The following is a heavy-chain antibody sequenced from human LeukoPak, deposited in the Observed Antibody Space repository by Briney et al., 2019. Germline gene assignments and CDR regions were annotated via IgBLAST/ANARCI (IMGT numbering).Heavy chain of an antibody. J-gene: IGHJ4*02. CDR1: GGSISSSSYY. V-gene: IGHV4-39*07. CDR3: ARGRQNDY. CDR2: IYYSGST. Sequence: SETLSLTCTVSGGSISSSSYYWGWIRQPPGKGLEWIGIIYYSGSTYYNPSLKSRVTISVDTSKNQFSLKLSSVTAADTAVYYCARGRQNDYWGQGTLVTVSS.